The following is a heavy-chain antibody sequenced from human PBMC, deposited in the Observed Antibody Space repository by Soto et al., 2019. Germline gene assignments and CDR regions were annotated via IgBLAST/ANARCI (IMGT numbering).Heavy chain of an antibody. CDR3: AKGFRSGYDFPPPQNWFDP. J-gene: IGHJ5*02. D-gene: IGHD5-12*01. V-gene: IGHV3-23*01. CDR2: ISGSGGST. CDR1: GFTFSSYA. Sequence: PGGSLRLSCAASGFTFSSYAMSWVRQAPGKGLEWVSAISGSGGSTYYADSVKGRFTISRDNSKNTLYLQMNSLRAEDTAVYYCAKGFRSGYDFPPPQNWFDPWGQGTLVTVSS.